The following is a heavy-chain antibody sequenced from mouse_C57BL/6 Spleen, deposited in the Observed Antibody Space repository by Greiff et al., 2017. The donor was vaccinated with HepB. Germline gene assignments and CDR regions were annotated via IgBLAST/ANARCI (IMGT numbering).Heavy chain of an antibody. D-gene: IGHD1-1*01. CDR1: GFTFSSYT. CDR3: AREGTVVATPFDY. Sequence: DVHLVESGGGLVKPGGSLKLSCAASGFTFSSYTMSWVRQTPEKRLEWVATISGGGGNTYYPDSVKGRFTISRDNAKNTLYLQMSSLRSEDTALYYCAREGTVVATPFDYWGQGTTLTVSS. J-gene: IGHJ2*01. CDR2: ISGGGGNT. V-gene: IGHV5-9*01.